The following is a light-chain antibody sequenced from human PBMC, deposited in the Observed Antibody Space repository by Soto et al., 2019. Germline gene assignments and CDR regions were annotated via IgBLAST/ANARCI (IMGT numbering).Light chain of an antibody. CDR2: AAS. CDR1: QGISSY. V-gene: IGKV1-9*01. CDR3: QQLNSYPLT. J-gene: IGKJ3*01. Sequence: DIPLTQSPSFLSASVGDRVTITCRASQGISSYLAWYQQKPGKAPKLLIYAASTLQSGVPSRFGGSGSGTEFTLTISSLQPEDFATYYCQQLNSYPLTFGPGTKVDIK.